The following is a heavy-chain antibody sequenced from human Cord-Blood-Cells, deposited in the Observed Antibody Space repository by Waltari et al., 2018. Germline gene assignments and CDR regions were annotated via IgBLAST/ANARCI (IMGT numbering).Heavy chain of an antibody. CDR1: GSPFTSYA. CDR3: ARDKVRGGSYNWFDP. CDR2: INAGNGNT. V-gene: IGHV1-3*01. J-gene: IGHJ5*02. Sequence: QVQLVQSGAEVKKPGASVKVSCKASGSPFTSYAMHWVRQAPGQRLEWMGWINAGNGNTKYSQKFQGRVTITRDTSASTAYMELSSLRSEDTAVYYCARDKVRGGSYNWFDPWGQGTLVTVSS. D-gene: IGHD1-26*01.